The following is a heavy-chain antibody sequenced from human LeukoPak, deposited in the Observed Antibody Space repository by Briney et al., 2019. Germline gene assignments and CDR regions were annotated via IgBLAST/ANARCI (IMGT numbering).Heavy chain of an antibody. D-gene: IGHD3-22*01. CDR2: IYYTGST. J-gene: IGHJ4*02. CDR3: ARQDSSGYPYYFDY. CDR1: GYSISSGYY. Sequence: SETLSLTCTVSGYSISSGYYWGWIRQPPGKGLEWIGYIYYTGSTNYNPSLKSRVTISVDTSKNQFSLKLSSVTAADTAVYYCARQDSSGYPYYFDYWGQGTLVTVSS. V-gene: IGHV4-38-2*02.